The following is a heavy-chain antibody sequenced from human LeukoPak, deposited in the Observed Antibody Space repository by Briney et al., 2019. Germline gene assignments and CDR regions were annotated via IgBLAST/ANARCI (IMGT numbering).Heavy chain of an antibody. CDR1: GSTFTGYI. CDR2: INPNTGDT. V-gene: IGHV1-2*02. J-gene: IGHJ4*02. Sequence: GASVKVSCKTSGSTFTGYIFHWVRQAPGQGLEWMGWINPNTGDTTYAQNFQGRVTMTRDTSISTAYMELTSLTSDDTAVYYCARSLRDRTGWLQIAFDYWGQGTLVTVSS. CDR3: ARSLRDRTGWLQIAFDY. D-gene: IGHD5-24*01.